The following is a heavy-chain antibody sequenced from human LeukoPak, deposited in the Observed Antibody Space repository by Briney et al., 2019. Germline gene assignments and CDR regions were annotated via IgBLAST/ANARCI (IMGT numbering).Heavy chain of an antibody. Sequence: GASVKVSCKASGYIFTIYGISWVRRAPGQGLEWMGWISAYNGNTNYAQKFQGRVAMTTDTSTSTAYMELRSLRSDDTAVYYCARDRLWGPDFDYWGQGTLVTVSS. D-gene: IGHD2-21*01. CDR2: ISAYNGNT. J-gene: IGHJ4*02. CDR1: GYIFTIYG. V-gene: IGHV1-18*01. CDR3: ARDRLWGPDFDY.